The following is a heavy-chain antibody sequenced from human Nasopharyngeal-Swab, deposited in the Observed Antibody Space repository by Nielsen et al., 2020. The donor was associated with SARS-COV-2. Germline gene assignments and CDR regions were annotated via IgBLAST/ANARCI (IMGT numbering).Heavy chain of an antibody. Sequence: GESLKISFAASGFSLRTYWMHWVRQSPGKGLLWVSRIDNDGAITNYADSVKGRFTISRDNAKNTLYLQMNSLRADDTAVYYCARDVGGRDNYWGQGALVTVSS. J-gene: IGHJ4*02. CDR3: ARDVGGRDNY. V-gene: IGHV3-74*01. D-gene: IGHD2-15*01. CDR1: GFSLRTYW. CDR2: IDNDGAIT.